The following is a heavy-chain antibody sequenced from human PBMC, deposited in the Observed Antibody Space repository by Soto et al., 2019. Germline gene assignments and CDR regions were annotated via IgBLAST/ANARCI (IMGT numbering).Heavy chain of an antibody. J-gene: IGHJ3*02. V-gene: IGHV3-7*05. Sequence: EVQLVESGGGLVQPGGSLRLSCAASGFTFSNYWMTWVRQAPGKGLEWVANIKRDGSERSYLDSVRGRFTVSRDNAKNSLYLQMDSLSAEDTALYYCARDVSPGSRSLYLDAFDIWGQGTMVTVSS. CDR3: ARDVSPGSRSLYLDAFDI. D-gene: IGHD3-10*01. CDR1: GFTFSNYW. CDR2: IKRDGSER.